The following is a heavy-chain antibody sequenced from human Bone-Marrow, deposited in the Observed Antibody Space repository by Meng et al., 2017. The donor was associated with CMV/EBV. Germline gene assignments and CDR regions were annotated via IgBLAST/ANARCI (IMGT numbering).Heavy chain of an antibody. CDR1: GYTFTGYY. V-gene: IGHV1-2*02. Sequence: ASVKVSCKASGYTFTGYYMHWVRQAPGQGLEWMGWINPNSGGTNYAQKFQGRVTMTRDTSISTAYMELSRLRSDDTAVYYCARDKTTVTRYYYYYGMDVWGQGTTVTVSS. D-gene: IGHD4-11*01. CDR3: ARDKTTVTRYYYYYGMDV. CDR2: INPNSGGT. J-gene: IGHJ6*02.